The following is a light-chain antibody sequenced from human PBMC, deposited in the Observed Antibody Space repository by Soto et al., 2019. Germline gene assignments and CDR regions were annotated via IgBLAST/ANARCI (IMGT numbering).Light chain of an antibody. CDR2: KAS. J-gene: IGKJ3*01. CDR3: QQYSIEVT. Sequence: DIQMTQSPSTLSASVGDRVTITCRASQSISSWLAWYQQKPGKAPKLLIYKASSLESGVPSRFSGSGSGTEFTLTISSLQPDDFATYYCQQYSIEVTFGPGTKVDIK. CDR1: QSISSW. V-gene: IGKV1-5*03.